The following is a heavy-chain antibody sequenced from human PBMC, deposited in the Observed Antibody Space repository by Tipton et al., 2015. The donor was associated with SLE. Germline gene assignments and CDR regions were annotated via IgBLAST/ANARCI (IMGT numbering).Heavy chain of an antibody. D-gene: IGHD6-6*01. Sequence: TLSLTCAVYGGSFSGYYWSWIRQPPGKGLEWIGEINHSGSTNYNPSLKSRVTISVDTSKNQFSLKLSSVTAAGTAVYYCASTRIAAFYYFDYWGQGTLVTVSS. V-gene: IGHV4-34*01. CDR2: INHSGST. CDR1: GGSFSGYY. CDR3: ASTRIAAFYYFDY. J-gene: IGHJ4*02.